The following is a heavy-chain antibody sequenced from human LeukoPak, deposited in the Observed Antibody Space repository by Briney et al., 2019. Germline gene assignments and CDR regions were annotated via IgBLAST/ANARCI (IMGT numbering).Heavy chain of an antibody. CDR2: IYSSGSA. V-gene: IGHV4-59*01. CDR1: GVSISSYY. CDR3: ARYSGLGVLYYFDY. J-gene: IGHJ4*02. D-gene: IGHD3-16*01. Sequence: SETLSLTCTVSGVSISSYYWSWIRQPPGKGLEWIGYIYSSGSANYNPSLKSRVTILVDTPKHQFSLKLSSVTAADTAVYYCARYSGLGVLYYFDYWGQGTLVTVSS.